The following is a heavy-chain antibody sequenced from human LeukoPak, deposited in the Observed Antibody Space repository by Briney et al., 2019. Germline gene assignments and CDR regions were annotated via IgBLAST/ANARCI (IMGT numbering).Heavy chain of an antibody. D-gene: IGHD2-2*01. Sequence: SETLSLTCTVSGGTISGGGYYWSWIRQHPGKGLEWIGYIYYSGSTYYNPSLKSRVTISVDTSKNQFSLKLSSVTAADTAVYYCARALGVVVPAHWFDPWGQGTLVTVSS. J-gene: IGHJ5*02. CDR3: ARALGVVVPAHWFDP. CDR1: GGTISGGGYY. V-gene: IGHV4-31*03. CDR2: IYYSGST.